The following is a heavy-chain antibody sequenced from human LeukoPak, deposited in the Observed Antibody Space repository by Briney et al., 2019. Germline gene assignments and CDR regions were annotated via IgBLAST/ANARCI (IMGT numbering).Heavy chain of an antibody. J-gene: IGHJ4*02. CDR3: VRGVSGTYYFFDY. V-gene: IGHV1-2*02. CDR1: GYTFTANY. Sequence: ASVKVSCKTSGYTFTANYIHWVRQAPGQGLEWMGWINPNSGGTNYAQTFQGRVTMTSETSISTAYMDLSSLRFDDTAIYYCVRGVSGTYYFFDYWGQGTLVTVSS. CDR2: INPNSGGT. D-gene: IGHD6-25*01.